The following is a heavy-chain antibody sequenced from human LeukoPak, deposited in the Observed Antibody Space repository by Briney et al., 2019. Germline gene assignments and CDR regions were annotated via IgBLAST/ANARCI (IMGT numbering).Heavy chain of an antibody. CDR2: ISSSSSYI. J-gene: IGHJ6*02. CDR1: GFTFSSYS. CDR3: VAVTKYYYYYGMDV. V-gene: IGHV3-21*01. Sequence: GGSLRLSCAASGFTFSSYSMNWVRQAPGKGLEWVSSISSSSSYIYYADSVKGRFTISRDNAKNSLYLQMNSLRAEDTAVYYCVAVTKYYYYYGMDVWGQGTTVTVSS. D-gene: IGHD4-17*01.